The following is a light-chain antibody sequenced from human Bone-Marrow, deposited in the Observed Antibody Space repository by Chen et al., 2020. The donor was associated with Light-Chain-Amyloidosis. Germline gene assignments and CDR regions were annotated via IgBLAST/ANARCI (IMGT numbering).Light chain of an antibody. CDR3: CSYAGSSTFVV. CDR1: SSDVGSYNL. J-gene: IGLJ2*01. Sequence: QSALTQPASVSGSPGQSITIPCAGTSSDVGSYNLVSWYQQHPGKAPKLMIYEGSKRPSGVSNRFSGSKSGNTASLTISGLQDEDEADYYCCSYAGSSTFVVFGGGTKLTVL. V-gene: IGLV2-23*01. CDR2: EGS.